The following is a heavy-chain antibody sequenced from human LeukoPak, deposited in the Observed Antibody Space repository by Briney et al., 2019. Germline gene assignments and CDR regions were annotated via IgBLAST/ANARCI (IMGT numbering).Heavy chain of an antibody. CDR3: ATIPYGSGIIDY. CDR2: INPNSGGT. D-gene: IGHD3-10*01. V-gene: IGHV1-2*02. J-gene: IGHJ4*02. CDR1: GYTFTDYY. Sequence: EALMKVSCKASGYTFTDYYMHWVRQAPGQGLECMGWINPNSGGTNYAQKFQGRVTMTRDTSISTAYMEVSSLRSDDTAVYYCATIPYGSGIIDYWGQGTLVTVSS.